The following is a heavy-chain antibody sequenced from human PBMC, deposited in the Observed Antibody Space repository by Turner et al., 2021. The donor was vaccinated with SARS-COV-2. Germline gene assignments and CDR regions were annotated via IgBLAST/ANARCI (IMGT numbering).Heavy chain of an antibody. CDR2: INPGGDTT. CDR1: GYTFTSYY. J-gene: IGHJ3*02. Sequence: QVQLVQSGAEMKKPGASVKVSCKASGYTFTSYYMHWVRQAPGQGLEWMGIINPGGDTTSYSQKFQGRVTITRDTSTSTLYMELNSLRSEDTAVYYCARVGGAFDIWGQGTMVTVSS. V-gene: IGHV1-46*01. CDR3: ARVGGAFDI.